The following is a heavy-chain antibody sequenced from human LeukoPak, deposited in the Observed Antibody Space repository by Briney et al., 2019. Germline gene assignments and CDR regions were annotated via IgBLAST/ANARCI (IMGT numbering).Heavy chain of an antibody. CDR2: IRQDRSAK. J-gene: IGHJ4*02. D-gene: IGHD3-22*01. CDR3: ARAASHDCSPRTCRLFDY. V-gene: IGHV3-7*01. Sequence: GGTLRLSCGGSGIIFSNYWMSWFRQAPAKGQEWVATIRQDRSAKDYVDSLKGRFTICRDTPHSSLYLQMDSLRAEDTALCYCARAASHDCSPRTCRLFDYWGQGTLVTVAS. CDR1: GIIFSNYW.